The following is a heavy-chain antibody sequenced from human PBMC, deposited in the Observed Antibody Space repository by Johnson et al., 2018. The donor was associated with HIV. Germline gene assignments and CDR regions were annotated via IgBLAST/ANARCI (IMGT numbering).Heavy chain of an antibody. CDR3: ARGRIAARPI. Sequence: VQLVEFGGGLVQPGGSLRLSCAASGFTFSSYAMSWVRQAPWKGLEWVSGINWNGGSTGYADSVKGRFTISRDNSKNTLYLQMNSLRAEDTAVYYCARGRIAARPIWGQGTMVTVSS. D-gene: IGHD6-6*01. CDR1: GFTFSSYA. V-gene: IGHV3-23*04. J-gene: IGHJ3*02. CDR2: INWNGGST.